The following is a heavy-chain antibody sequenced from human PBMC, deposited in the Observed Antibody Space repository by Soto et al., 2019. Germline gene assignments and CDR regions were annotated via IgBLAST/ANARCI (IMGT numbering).Heavy chain of an antibody. V-gene: IGHV4-39*01. CDR2: IYYSGST. D-gene: IGHD2-8*01. CDR1: GGSISSSSYY. J-gene: IGHJ6*03. CDR3: VGNRRYCTNGVCTPYYYYMDV. Sequence: SETLSLTCTVSGGSISSSSYYWGWIRQPPGKGLEWIGSIYYSGSTYYKKSLKSRVTISVDTSKNQFSLKLSSVTAADTAVYYCVGNRRYCTNGVCTPYYYYMDVWGKGTTVTVSS.